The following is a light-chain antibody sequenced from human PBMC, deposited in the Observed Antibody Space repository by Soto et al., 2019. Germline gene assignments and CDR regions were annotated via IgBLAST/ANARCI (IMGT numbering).Light chain of an antibody. CDR3: QRYDTSPMIT. CDR1: QSVSSSF. CDR2: GAS. V-gene: IGKV3-20*01. Sequence: EIVLTQSPGTLSLSPGERATLSCRASQSVSSSFLAWYQLKPGQAPRLLIYGASSRASGIPDRFSGSGSGTDFTLTISRLEPEDFALYYCQRYDTSPMITFGQGTRLEIK. J-gene: IGKJ5*01.